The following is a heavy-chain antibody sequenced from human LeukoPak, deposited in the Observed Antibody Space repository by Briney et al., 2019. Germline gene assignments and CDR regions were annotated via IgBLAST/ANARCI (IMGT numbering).Heavy chain of an antibody. CDR1: GYIFTEYW. J-gene: IGHJ5*02. D-gene: IGHD5-12*01. CDR3: ARRGYSGYEGAWFDP. CDR2: IYPGDSDT. V-gene: IGHV5-51*01. Sequence: GESLKISCKGSGYIFTEYWIGWVRQMPGKAPELMGIIYPGDSDTRYSPDFHGQVTISADKSISTAYLQWSSLKASDTAIYYCARRGYSGYEGAWFDPWGQGTQVTVSS.